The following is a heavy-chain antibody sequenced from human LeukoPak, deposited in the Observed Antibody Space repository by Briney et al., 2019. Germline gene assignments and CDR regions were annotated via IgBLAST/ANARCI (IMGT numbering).Heavy chain of an antibody. CDR2: VYYTGNT. CDR3: ARLLPNTLPGLPYNYHYLDV. Sequence: PSETLSLTCTVSGGSMTNYYWSWIRQPPGKGLEGIGYVYYTGNTRYDPSLTSRVIISVDTSRNQFSLRLYSVTAADTAVYYCARLLPNTLPGLPYNYHYLDVWGKGTTVTVSS. J-gene: IGHJ6*03. V-gene: IGHV4-59*01. CDR1: GGSMTNYY. D-gene: IGHD2-15*01.